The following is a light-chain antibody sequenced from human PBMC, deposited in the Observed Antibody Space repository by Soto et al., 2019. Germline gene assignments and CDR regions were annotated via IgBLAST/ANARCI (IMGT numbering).Light chain of an antibody. Sequence: DIRMTQSPSSLSASVGDRGTITCRARQGIGNYLAWYQQKPGKGPKLLIYAASTLQSGVPSRYSGSGSGKDFNHTISSLQPADVATYYCLKYGSAPWKFGQGPKVEIK. CDR1: QGIGNY. CDR3: LKYGSAPWK. CDR2: AAS. J-gene: IGKJ1*01. V-gene: IGKV1-27*01.